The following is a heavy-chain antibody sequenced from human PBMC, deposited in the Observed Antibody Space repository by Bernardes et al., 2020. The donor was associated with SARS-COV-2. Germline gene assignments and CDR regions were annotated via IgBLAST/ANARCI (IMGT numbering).Heavy chain of an antibody. V-gene: IGHV4-39*01. J-gene: IGHJ4*02. Sequence: SETLSLTCTVSGGSISDNNYYWGWIRQSPGKGLEWIGTVSYSGSTSYHPSLKSRVAMSVDTSKNQFSLRLTSVTAADTAVYYCARRIRGPTTFDYWGQGTLVTVSS. CDR3: ARRIRGPTTFDY. CDR2: VSYSGST. CDR1: GGSISDNNYY.